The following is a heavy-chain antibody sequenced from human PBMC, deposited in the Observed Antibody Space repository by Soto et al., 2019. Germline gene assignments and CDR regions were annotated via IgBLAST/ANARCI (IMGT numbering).Heavy chain of an antibody. D-gene: IGHD6-19*01. V-gene: IGHV3-30-3*01. CDR1: GFTFNYYP. CDR3: ARLPGALVAVLYIYPLDGREAMSDVDV. J-gene: IGHJ6*01. Sequence: QMQLVESGGGVVQPGESLRLSCAASGFTFNYYPMHWVRQTPGKGLEWVAVISFDGSNKYYADSVKGRFTISRDNSKNMLYRQRNSLRAEEAAVYYCARLPGALVAVLYIYPLDGREAMSDVDVWGQGTTVSVSS. CDR2: ISFDGSNK.